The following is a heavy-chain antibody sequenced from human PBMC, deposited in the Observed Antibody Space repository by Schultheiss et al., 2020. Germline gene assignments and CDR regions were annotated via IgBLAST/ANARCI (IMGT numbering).Heavy chain of an antibody. V-gene: IGHV3-21*06. D-gene: IGHD5-12*01. Sequence: GGSLRLSCAASQFTFSCCSMSWVRQAPGKGLEWVSSIGTTSNYIYYSASVRGRFTISRDDARNSLYLQMNNLRAEDTAVYYCARGGTFLRSDPIDYWGQGTLVTVSS. CDR3: ARGGTFLRSDPIDY. CDR1: QFTFSCCS. J-gene: IGHJ4*02. CDR2: IGTTSNYI.